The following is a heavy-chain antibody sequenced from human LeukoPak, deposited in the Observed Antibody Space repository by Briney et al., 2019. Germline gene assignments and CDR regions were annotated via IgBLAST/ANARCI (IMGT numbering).Heavy chain of an antibody. V-gene: IGHV1-18*01. D-gene: IGHD5-12*01. CDR1: GYTFTSYG. Sequence: ASVKVSCKASGYTFTSYGISWVRQAPGRGLEWMGWISAYNGNTNYAQKLQGRVTMTTDTSTSTAYMELRSLRSDDTAVYYCARGEVATISYYGMDVWGQGTTVTVSS. J-gene: IGHJ6*02. CDR2: ISAYNGNT. CDR3: ARGEVATISYYGMDV.